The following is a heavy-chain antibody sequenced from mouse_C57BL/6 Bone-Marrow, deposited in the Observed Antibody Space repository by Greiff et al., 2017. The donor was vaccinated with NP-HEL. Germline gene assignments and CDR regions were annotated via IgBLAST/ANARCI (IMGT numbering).Heavy chain of an antibody. D-gene: IGHD1-1*01. Sequence: QVQLQQSGAELARPGASVKLSCKASGYTFTSYGISWVKQRTGQGLEWIGEIYPRSGNTYYNEKFKGKATLTADKSSSTAYMELRSLKSEDSAVYFCARDYGSSSFAYWGQGTLVTVSA. V-gene: IGHV1-81*01. CDR1: GYTFTSYG. J-gene: IGHJ3*01. CDR2: IYPRSGNT. CDR3: ARDYGSSSFAY.